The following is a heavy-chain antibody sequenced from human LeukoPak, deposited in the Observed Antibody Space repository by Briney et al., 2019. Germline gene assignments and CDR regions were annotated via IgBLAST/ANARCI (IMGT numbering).Heavy chain of an antibody. D-gene: IGHD6-13*01. CDR1: GGSISSYY. Sequence: SETLSLTCTVSGGSISSYYWSWIRQPPGKGLEWIGYIYYSGSTNYNPSLKSRVTISVDTSKNQFSLKLSSVTAADTAVYYCARGRRGSSSSWYLYFDYWGQGTLVTVSS. V-gene: IGHV4-59*12. CDR3: ARGRRGSSSSWYLYFDY. J-gene: IGHJ4*02. CDR2: IYYSGST.